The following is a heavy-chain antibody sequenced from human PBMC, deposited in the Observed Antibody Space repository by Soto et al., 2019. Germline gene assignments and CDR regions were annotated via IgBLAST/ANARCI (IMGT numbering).Heavy chain of an antibody. V-gene: IGHV3-33*01. J-gene: IGHJ4*02. CDR1: GFTFSSYG. D-gene: IGHD2-21*02. Sequence: GGSLRLSCAASGFTFSSYGMHWVRQAPGKGLEWVAVIWYDGSNKYYADSVKGRFTISRDNSKNTLYLQMNSLRAEDTAVYYCARYELVTGFDYWGQGTLVTVSS. CDR2: IWYDGSNK. CDR3: ARYELVTGFDY.